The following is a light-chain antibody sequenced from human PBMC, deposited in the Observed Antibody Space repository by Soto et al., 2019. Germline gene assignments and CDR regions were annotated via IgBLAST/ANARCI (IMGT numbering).Light chain of an antibody. CDR1: QSVSSNY. V-gene: IGKV3-20*01. CDR3: QQYGNSPYT. J-gene: IGKJ2*01. Sequence: EIVLTQSPGTLSLSPGEGATLSCRASQSVSSNYLAWYQQKPGQAPRLLIYSASSRATGIPDRFSGSGSGTDFALTISRLEPEDFAVYYCQQYGNSPYTFGQGTKLDIK. CDR2: SAS.